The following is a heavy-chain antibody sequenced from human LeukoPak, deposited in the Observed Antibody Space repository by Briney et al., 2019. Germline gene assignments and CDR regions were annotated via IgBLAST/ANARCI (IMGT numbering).Heavy chain of an antibody. J-gene: IGHJ4*02. V-gene: IGHV1-18*01. CDR1: GYTFTSYG. CDR2: ISAYNGNT. CDR3: ARDGRFYDILTGYYKEQDY. D-gene: IGHD3-9*01. Sequence: ASVKVSCKASGYTFTSYGISWVRQAPGQGLEWMGWISAYNGNTNYAQKLQGRVTMTTDTSTITAYMELRSLRSDDTAVYYCARDGRFYDILTGYYKEQDYWGQGTLVTVSS.